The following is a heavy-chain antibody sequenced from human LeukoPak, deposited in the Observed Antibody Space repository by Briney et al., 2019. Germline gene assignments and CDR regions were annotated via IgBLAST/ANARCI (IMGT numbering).Heavy chain of an antibody. CDR1: GGSISSGSYY. CDR2: IYTSGST. CDR3: ARDCSFSGITIFGGLDY. J-gene: IGHJ4*02. D-gene: IGHD3-3*01. V-gene: IGHV4-61*02. Sequence: MASETLSLTCTVSGGSISSGSYYWSWIRQPAGKGLEWIGRIYTSGSTNYNPSLKSRVTISVDTSKNQFSLKLSSVTAADTAVYYCARDCSFSGITIFGGLDYWGQGTLVTVSS.